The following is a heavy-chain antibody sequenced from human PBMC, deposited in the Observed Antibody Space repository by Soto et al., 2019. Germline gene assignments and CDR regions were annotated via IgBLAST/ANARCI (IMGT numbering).Heavy chain of an antibody. D-gene: IGHD4-17*01. CDR3: ARRTVFHYYMGV. V-gene: IGHV4-59*08. J-gene: IGHJ6*03. CDR2: IYDSGTT. Sequence: SETLSLTCTVSGRSFSTYYWCWIRQPPGKELEWIGCIYDSGTTNYNPALKSRVTISVDTSKNQFSLRLSSVTAADTAVYYCARRTVFHYYMGVWGTGTTVTVSS. CDR1: GRSFSTYY.